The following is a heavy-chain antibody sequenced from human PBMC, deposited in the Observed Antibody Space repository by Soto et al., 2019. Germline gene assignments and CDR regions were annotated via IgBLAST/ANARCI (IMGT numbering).Heavy chain of an antibody. CDR2: ISGSGGST. J-gene: IGHJ4*02. CDR1: GFTFSSYA. Sequence: EVQLLESGGGLVQPGGSLRLSCAASGFTFSSYAMSWVRQAPGKGLEWVSAISGSGGSTYYADSVKGRFTISRDNSKTTLNLQMNSLRAEDTAVYYCAKDPPPGRSSGWFDYWGQGTLVTVSS. D-gene: IGHD6-19*01. CDR3: AKDPPPGRSSGWFDY. V-gene: IGHV3-23*01.